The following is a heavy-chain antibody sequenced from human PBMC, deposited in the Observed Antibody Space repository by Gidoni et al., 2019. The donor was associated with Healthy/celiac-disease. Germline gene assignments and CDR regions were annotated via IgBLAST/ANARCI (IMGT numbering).Heavy chain of an antibody. D-gene: IGHD3-3*01. J-gene: IGHJ6*02. CDR3: ARDRTYDCWSGYYYYYGMDV. CDR1: GDSFTSYY. V-gene: IGHV1-46*01. Sequence: QVQLVQSGAEVKKPGASVTVSCKASGDSFTSYYMQWVRQAPGQGLEWMGIIKPSGGSTRYAQKFQGRATMTMDTSTSTVYMELSSLRSEDTAVYYCARDRTYDCWSGYYYYYGMDVWGQGTTVTVSS. CDR2: IKPSGGST.